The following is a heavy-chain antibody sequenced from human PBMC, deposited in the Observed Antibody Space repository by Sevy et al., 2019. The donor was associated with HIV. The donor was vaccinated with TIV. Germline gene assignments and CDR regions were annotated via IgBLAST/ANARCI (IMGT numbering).Heavy chain of an antibody. D-gene: IGHD3-22*01. J-gene: IGHJ5*01. CDR1: GDSVSSNSDS. CDR3: ARGSHSSSSLGFDF. CDR2: TYYRSKWYN. Sequence: KQSQTLSLTCAISGDSVSSNSDSWNWIRQSPSRGLEWLGRTYYRSKWYNDYAVSVQSQITINPDTSKNQFSLQLNSVTPEDTAVYYCARGSHSSSSLGFDFRGQGTLVTVSS. V-gene: IGHV6-1*01.